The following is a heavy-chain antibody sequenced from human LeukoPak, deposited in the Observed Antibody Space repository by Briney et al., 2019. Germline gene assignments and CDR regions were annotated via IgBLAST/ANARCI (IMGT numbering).Heavy chain of an antibody. CDR1: GFTFSSYA. Sequence: PGGSLRLSCAASGFTFSSYAMSWVRQAPGKGLEWVSAISGSGGSTYYADSVKGRFTISRDNSKNTLYLQMNSLRAEDTAGYYCAKDYYSYGSFYFDYWGQGTLVTVSS. J-gene: IGHJ4*02. CDR2: ISGSGGST. CDR3: AKDYYSYGSFYFDY. D-gene: IGHD5-18*01. V-gene: IGHV3-23*01.